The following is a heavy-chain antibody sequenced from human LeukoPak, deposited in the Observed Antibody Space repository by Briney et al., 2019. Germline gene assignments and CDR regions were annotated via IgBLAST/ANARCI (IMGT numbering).Heavy chain of an antibody. CDR3: ARDWGLYGDYFDY. D-gene: IGHD4-17*01. CDR2: IYTSGST. J-gene: IGHJ4*02. CDR1: GGSISSGSYY. V-gene: IGHV4-61*02. Sequence: PSQTLSLTCTVSGGSISSGSYYWSWIRQPAGKGLEWIGRIYTSGSTNYNPSLKSRVTISVDTSKNQFSLKLSSVTAADTAVYYCARDWGLYGDYFDYWGQGTPVTVSS.